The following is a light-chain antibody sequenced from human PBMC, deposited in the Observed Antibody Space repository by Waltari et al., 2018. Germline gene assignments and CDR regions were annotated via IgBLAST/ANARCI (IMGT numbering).Light chain of an antibody. V-gene: IGKV1-16*01. CDR2: DAY. CDR3: QQYDSFPFT. Sequence: DIQMTQFPSSLSASVGDRVTITCRASQAINNHLAWFQQKAGQAPKSMIYDAYILQTGVPSRFTGSGSGTFFTLTISSLQPEDFGTYYCQQYDSFPFTFGGGTKVEIE. CDR1: QAINNH. J-gene: IGKJ4*01.